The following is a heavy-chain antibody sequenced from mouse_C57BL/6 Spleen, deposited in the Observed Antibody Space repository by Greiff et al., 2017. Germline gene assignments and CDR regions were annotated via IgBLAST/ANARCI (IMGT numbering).Heavy chain of an antibody. J-gene: IGHJ3*01. CDR1: GYTFTSYW. D-gene: IGHD2-2*01. CDR3: ARSTMVTTNWFAY. V-gene: IGHV1-59*01. CDR2: IDPSDSYT. Sequence: QVQLKQPGAELVRPGTSVKLSCKASGYTFTSYWMHWVKQRPGQGLEWIGVIDPSDSYTNYNQKFKGKATLTVDTSSSTAYMQLSSLTSEDSAVYYCARSTMVTTNWFAYWGQGTLVTVSA.